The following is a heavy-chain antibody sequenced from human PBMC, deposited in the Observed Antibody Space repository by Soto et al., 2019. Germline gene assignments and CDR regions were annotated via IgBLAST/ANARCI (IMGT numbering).Heavy chain of an antibody. CDR1: GFTFSGYG. J-gene: IGHJ4*02. V-gene: IGHV3-33*01. D-gene: IGHD1-26*01. CDR2: TRHDGSNT. CDR3: AREGVGATTFFGYFDY. Sequence: QVQLVESGGGVVQPGRSLRLSCAASGFTFSGYGMHWVRQAPGKGLEWVAITRHDGSNTYYADSVRGRFTISRDNYKKTLYLQMDSLRAYDTAVYYCAREGVGATTFFGYFDYWGQGTLVTVSS.